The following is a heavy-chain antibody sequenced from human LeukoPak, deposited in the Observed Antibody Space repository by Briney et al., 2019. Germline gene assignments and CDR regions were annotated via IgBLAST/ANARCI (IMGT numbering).Heavy chain of an antibody. D-gene: IGHD6-19*01. CDR1: GYTFASYG. J-gene: IGHJ4*02. Sequence: GASVKVSCKAFGYTFASYGISWVRQAPGQGLEWMGWISSYNGNTNYAQKLQGRVTMTTDTSTSTAYMELRSLRSDDTAVYYCARVWGDSSGWNYRLDYWGQGTLVTVSP. CDR2: ISSYNGNT. CDR3: ARVWGDSSGWNYRLDY. V-gene: IGHV1-18*01.